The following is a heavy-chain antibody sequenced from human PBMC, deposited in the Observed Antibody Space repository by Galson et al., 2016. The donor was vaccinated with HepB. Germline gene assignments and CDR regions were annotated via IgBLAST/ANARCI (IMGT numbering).Heavy chain of an antibody. Sequence: SETLSLTCTVSGGSITTYYWSWIRQPPGMGLEWIAFSHSSGATSYSPSLNSRVTISVDTSKSQFSLRLRSVTAADTAVYYCARNAPKLGITDAFDIWGQGGMVTGSS. D-gene: IGHD1-14*01. CDR2: SHSSGAT. CDR3: ARNAPKLGITDAFDI. V-gene: IGHV4-59*01. CDR1: GGSITTYY. J-gene: IGHJ3*02.